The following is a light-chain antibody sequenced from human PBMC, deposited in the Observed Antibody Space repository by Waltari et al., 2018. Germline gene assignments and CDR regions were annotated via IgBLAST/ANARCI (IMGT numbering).Light chain of an antibody. V-gene: IGLV1-44*01. CDR3: AAWDVNLNGVL. CDR1: STNVGRGI. Sequence: SVLTQPPSAPGTPGPRVTTSCYGSSTNVGRGIVNWYKQLPRTAPKLLIHSNDHRPSGVPDRFSGSRSGTSASLAISELQSEDEADYYCAAWDVNLNGVLFGGGTKLTVL. J-gene: IGLJ3*02. CDR2: SND.